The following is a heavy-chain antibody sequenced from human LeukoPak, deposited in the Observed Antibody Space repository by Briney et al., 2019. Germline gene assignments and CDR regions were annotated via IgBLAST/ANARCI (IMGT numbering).Heavy chain of an antibody. Sequence: GGSLRLSCAASGFTFSDYYMSWIRQAPGKGLEWVSSISSSSSYIYYADSVKGRFTISRDNAKNSLYLQMNSLRAEDTAVYYCARAPDYAFDIWGQGTMVTVSS. D-gene: IGHD3-3*01. V-gene: IGHV3-11*06. CDR2: ISSSSSYI. CDR3: ARAPDYAFDI. CDR1: GFTFSDYY. J-gene: IGHJ3*02.